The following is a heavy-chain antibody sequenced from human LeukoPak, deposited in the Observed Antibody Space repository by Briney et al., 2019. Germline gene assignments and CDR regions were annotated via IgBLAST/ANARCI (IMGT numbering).Heavy chain of an antibody. Sequence: GGSLTLSCAASGFTFIDYDMHWVRQVIGKGLEWVSAIGIRGDTHYSGSVKGRFTISRENAESSLYLQMNSLRAEDTAVYYCARGGIQVSGIDEFDYWGQGTLVTVSS. V-gene: IGHV3-13*01. CDR2: IGIRGDT. CDR3: ARGGIQVSGIDEFDY. D-gene: IGHD6-19*01. J-gene: IGHJ4*02. CDR1: GFTFIDYD.